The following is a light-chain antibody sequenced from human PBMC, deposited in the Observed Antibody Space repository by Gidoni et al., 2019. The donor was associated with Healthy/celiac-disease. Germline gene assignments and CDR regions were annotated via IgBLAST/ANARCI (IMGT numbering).Light chain of an antibody. CDR1: QSVSSY. CDR2: DAS. CDR3: QQRSNWPQIT. J-gene: IGKJ4*02. Sequence: EIVFTQSPATLSLSPGERATLSCRASQSVSSYLAWYQQKPGQAPRLLIYDASNRATGIPARFSGSGSGTDLTLTIRSLEPEDFAVYYCQQRSNWPQITFGGGTKVEIK. V-gene: IGKV3-11*01.